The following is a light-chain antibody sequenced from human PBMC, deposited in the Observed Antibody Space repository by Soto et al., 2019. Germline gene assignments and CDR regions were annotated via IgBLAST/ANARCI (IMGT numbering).Light chain of an antibody. Sequence: EIVLTQSPGTLSLSPGQRATLSCRASQSIGSDSLAWYQQKPGQAPRLLIYDTSTRATGIPDRFGGSGSVNYFTLTIRRLDHEDFAVYSCQHAGSSLWTFGQGTKVEIK. J-gene: IGKJ1*01. V-gene: IGKV3-20*01. CDR2: DTS. CDR3: QHAGSSLWT. CDR1: QSIGSDS.